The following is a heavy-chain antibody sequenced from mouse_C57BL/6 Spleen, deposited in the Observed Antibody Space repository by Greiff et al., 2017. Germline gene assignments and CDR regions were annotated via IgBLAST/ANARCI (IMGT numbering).Heavy chain of an antibody. J-gene: IGHJ1*03. CDR3: TRSHYYGSSWYFDV. V-gene: IGHV1-15*01. CDR2: IDPETGGT. D-gene: IGHD1-1*01. Sequence: QVQLQQSGAELVRPGASVTLSCKASGYTFTDYEMHWVKQTPVHGLEWIGAIDPETGGTAYNQKFKGKAILTADKSSSTAYMELRSLTSEDSAVYYCTRSHYYGSSWYFDVWGTGTTVTVSS. CDR1: GYTFTDYE.